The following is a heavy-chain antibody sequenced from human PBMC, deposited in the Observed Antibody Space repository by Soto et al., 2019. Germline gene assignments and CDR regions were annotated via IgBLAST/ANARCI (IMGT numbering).Heavy chain of an antibody. CDR1: GGSISSGGYY. D-gene: IGHD2-2*02. Sequence: SETLSLTCTVSGGSISSGGYYWSWIRQRPGKGLEWIGYIYYSGSTYYNPSLKSRVTISVDTSKNQFSLKLSSVTAADTAVYYCARVYCSSTSCHTQDYFDYWGQGTLVTVSS. CDR3: ARVYCSSTSCHTQDYFDY. CDR2: IYYSGST. V-gene: IGHV4-31*03. J-gene: IGHJ4*02.